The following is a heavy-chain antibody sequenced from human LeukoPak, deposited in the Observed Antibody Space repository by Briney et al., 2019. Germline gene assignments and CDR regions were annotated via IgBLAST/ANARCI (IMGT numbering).Heavy chain of an antibody. CDR1: GGSFSGYY. CDR2: INHSGSN. CDR3: ARRQQLVRGGIDY. V-gene: IGHV4-34*01. J-gene: IGHJ4*02. D-gene: IGHD6-13*01. Sequence: SETLSLTCAVYGGSFSGYYWSWIRQPPGQGLEWIGEINHSGSNNYNPSLKSRVTISVDTSKNQFSLKLSSVTAADTAVYYCARRQQLVRGGIDYWGQGTLVTVSS.